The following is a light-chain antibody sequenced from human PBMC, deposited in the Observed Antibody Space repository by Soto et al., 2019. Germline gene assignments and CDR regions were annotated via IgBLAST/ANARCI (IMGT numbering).Light chain of an antibody. Sequence: EVVLTQSPATLSLSPGERATLSCRASQSISNSLAWYQQKPGQAPRLLIYEASNRATGIPARFSGTGSGTDFTLPISSLEPDDFAVYYCQQRYNWPPCTFGQGTKLEIK. CDR2: EAS. J-gene: IGKJ2*02. CDR3: QQRYNWPPCT. CDR1: QSISNS. V-gene: IGKV3-11*01.